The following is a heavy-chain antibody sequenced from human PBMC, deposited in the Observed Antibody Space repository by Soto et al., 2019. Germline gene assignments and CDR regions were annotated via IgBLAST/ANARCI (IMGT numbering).Heavy chain of an antibody. CDR1: GFTFSSFG. CDR2: ISYDGSNK. CDR3: AKEEDGYKFDY. V-gene: IGHV3-30*18. Sequence: VQLVESGGGVVQPGRSLRLSCAASGFTFSSFGMHWVRQAPGKGLEWVALISYDGSNKYYADSVKGRFTISRDNSKNTLYLQMNSLRAEDTAVYYCAKEEDGYKFDYWGQGTRLTVSS. D-gene: IGHD5-12*01. J-gene: IGHJ4*02.